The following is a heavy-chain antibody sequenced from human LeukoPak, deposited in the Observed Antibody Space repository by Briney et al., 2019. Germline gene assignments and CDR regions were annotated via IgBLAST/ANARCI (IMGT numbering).Heavy chain of an antibody. CDR1: GFTVSSNY. V-gene: IGHV3-48*01. CDR2: ISSSSSIM. Sequence: GGSLRLSCAASGFTVSSNYMSWVRQAPGKGLEWVSFISSSSSIMYYADSVKGRFTISRDNAKNSLYLQMNSLRAEDTAVYYCARDFEAAGFDYWGQGTLVTVSS. D-gene: IGHD6-25*01. CDR3: ARDFEAAGFDY. J-gene: IGHJ4*02.